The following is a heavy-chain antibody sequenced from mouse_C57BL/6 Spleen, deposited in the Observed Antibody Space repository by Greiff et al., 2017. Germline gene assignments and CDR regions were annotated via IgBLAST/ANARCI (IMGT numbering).Heavy chain of an antibody. J-gene: IGHJ3*01. CDR1: GYTFTEYT. V-gene: IGHV1-62-2*01. D-gene: IGHD1-1*01. Sequence: VQLQESGAELVKPGASVKLSCTASGYTFTEYTIHWVKQRSGQGLEWIGWFYPGSGSIKYNEKFKDKVTLTADKSSSTVYMELSRLTSEDSAVYFCARHESGNYVSSPGRLAWFAYWGQGTLVTVSA. CDR2: FYPGSGSI. CDR3: ARHESGNYVSSPGRLAWFAY.